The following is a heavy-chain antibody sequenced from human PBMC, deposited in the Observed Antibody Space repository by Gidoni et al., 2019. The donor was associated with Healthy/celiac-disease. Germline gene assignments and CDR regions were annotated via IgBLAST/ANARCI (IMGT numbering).Heavy chain of an antibody. CDR3: ARVRWSGQQPRRWAFDI. D-gene: IGHD6-13*01. CDR2: ISAYNGNT. Sequence: QVQLVQSGAEVKKPGASVKVSCKASGYTFTSYGISWVRQAPGQGLEWMGWISAYNGNTNYAQKLQGRVTMTTDTSTSTAYMELRSLRSDDTAVYYCARVRWSGQQPRRWAFDIWGQGTMVTVSS. V-gene: IGHV1-18*01. J-gene: IGHJ3*02. CDR1: GYTFTSYG.